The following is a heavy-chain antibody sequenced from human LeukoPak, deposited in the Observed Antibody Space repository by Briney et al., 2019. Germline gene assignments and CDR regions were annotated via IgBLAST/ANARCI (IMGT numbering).Heavy chain of an antibody. J-gene: IGHJ4*02. CDR3: ARTYYDILTGYNPYFDY. CDR2: ISSSDSTI. Sequence: GGSLRLSCAASGLTFSSYEMNWVRQAPGKGLEWVSYISSSDSTIYYADSVKGRFTISRDNAKNSLYLQMNSLRAEDTAVYYCARTYYDILTGYNPYFDYWGQGILVTVSS. V-gene: IGHV3-48*03. CDR1: GLTFSSYE. D-gene: IGHD3-9*01.